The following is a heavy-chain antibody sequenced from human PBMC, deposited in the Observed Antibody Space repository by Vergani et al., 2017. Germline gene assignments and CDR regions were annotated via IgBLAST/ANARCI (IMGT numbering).Heavy chain of an antibody. CDR1: GGTFSSYA. J-gene: IGHJ5*02. D-gene: IGHD3-10*01. V-gene: IGHV1-69*01. CDR3: KGLARGYYGSGSLSTSLHIAKNWFDP. Sequence: QVQLVQSGAEVKKPGSSVKVSCKASGGTFSSYAISWVRQAPGQGLEWMGGIIPIFGTANYAQKFQGRVTITADESTSTAYMELSSLRSEDTAVYYCKGLARGYYGSGSLSTSLHIAKNWFDPWGQGTLVTVSS. CDR2: IIPIFGTA.